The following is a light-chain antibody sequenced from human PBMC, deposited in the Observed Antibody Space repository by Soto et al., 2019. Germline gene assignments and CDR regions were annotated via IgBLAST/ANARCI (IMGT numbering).Light chain of an antibody. V-gene: IGLV1-40*01. Sequence: QSALTQPASVSGAPGQRVTISCTGSRSNIGAGYAVHWYQQLPGTAPKLLIYGNTNRPSGVPDRFSASESGTSASLAITGLQSEDEADYYCQSYDTSLSASVFGGGTKLTVL. CDR3: QSYDTSLSASV. CDR1: RSNIGAGYA. CDR2: GNT. J-gene: IGLJ2*01.